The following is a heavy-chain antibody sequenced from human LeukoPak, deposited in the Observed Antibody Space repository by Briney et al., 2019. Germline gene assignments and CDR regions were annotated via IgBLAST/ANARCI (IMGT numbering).Heavy chain of an antibody. CDR2: IKQDGSEK. D-gene: IGHD3-10*01. Sequence: GGSLRLSCAASGFTFSSYWMSWVRQAPGKGLEWVANIKQDGSEKYYVDSVKGRFTISRDNAKNSLYLQMNSLRAEDTAVYYCARDRWFGELFTYYFDYWGQGTLVTVSS. CDR3: ARDRWFGELFTYYFDY. V-gene: IGHV3-7*01. CDR1: GFTFSSYW. J-gene: IGHJ4*02.